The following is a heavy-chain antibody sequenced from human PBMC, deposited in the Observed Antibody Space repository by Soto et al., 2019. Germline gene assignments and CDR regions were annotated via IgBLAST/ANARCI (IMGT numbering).Heavy chain of an antibody. J-gene: IGHJ4*02. V-gene: IGHV3-30-3*01. Sequence: PGGSLRLSCAASGFTFSSYAMHWVHQAPGKGLEWVAVISYDGSNKYYADSVKGRFTISRDNPKNTLYLQMNSLRAEDTAVYYCARDVPYYFDYWGQGTLVTVSS. CDR2: ISYDGSNK. CDR3: ARDVPYYFDY. CDR1: GFTFSSYA.